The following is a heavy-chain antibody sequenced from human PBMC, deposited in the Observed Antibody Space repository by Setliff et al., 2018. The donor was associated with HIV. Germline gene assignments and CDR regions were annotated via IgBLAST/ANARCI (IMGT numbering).Heavy chain of an antibody. CDR1: GYTFTTYG. CDR2: ISTYSDET. Sequence: GASVKVSCKPSGYTFTTYGLSWVRQAPGQGLEWMGWISTYSDETSYSQNLQGRLTMTTDTSTGTAYMELRSLRSDDTAVYYCAREYHIGTEGPRLANYVDLWGQGTLVTVSS. D-gene: IGHD5-12*01. CDR3: AREYHIGTEGPRLANYVDL. J-gene: IGHJ4*02. V-gene: IGHV1-18*01.